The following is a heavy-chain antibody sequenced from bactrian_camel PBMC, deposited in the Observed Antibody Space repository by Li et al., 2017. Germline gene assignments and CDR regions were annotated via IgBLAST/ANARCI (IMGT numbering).Heavy chain of an antibody. CDR3: AAESKCQFVIAGPAPILYRYKH. CDR1: GYTGRTGC. Sequence: HVQLVESGGGSVEAGGSLRLSCVASGYTGRTGCMGWFRQVPGQEREGVASIDIDGATTYEAPVEGRFTISKDNTKNTLYLQMTGLKPEDTAVYSCAAESKCQFVIAGPAPILYRYKHRGQGTQVTVS. J-gene: IGHJ4*01. V-gene: IGHV3S53*01. CDR2: IDIDGAT. D-gene: IGHD6*01.